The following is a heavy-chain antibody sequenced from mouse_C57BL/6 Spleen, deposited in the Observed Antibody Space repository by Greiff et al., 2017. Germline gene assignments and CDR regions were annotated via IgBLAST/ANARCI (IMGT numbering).Heavy chain of an antibody. CDR1: GYTFTSYW. CDR2: ISPCSGST. J-gene: IGHJ3*01. Sequence: QVQLQQSGAELVKPGASVKLSCKATGYTFTSYWIEWVKQRPGHGLEWIGEISPCSGSTNYNEKFKGKATFTADNSSTTAYMQLSSLTTEDSAIYDCARRLNGFAYWGQGTLVTVSA. CDR3: ARRLNGFAY. V-gene: IGHV1-9*01.